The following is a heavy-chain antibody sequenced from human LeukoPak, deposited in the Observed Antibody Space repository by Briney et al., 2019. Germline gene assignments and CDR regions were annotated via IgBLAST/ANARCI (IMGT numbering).Heavy chain of an antibody. J-gene: IGHJ6*03. CDR1: GFTFSSYA. V-gene: IGHV3-30*04. CDR3: AKDWYLSPIHYYYYMDV. CDR2: ISYDGSNK. Sequence: GGSLRLSCAASGFTFSSYAMHWVRQAPGKGLEWVAVISYDGSNKYYADSVKGRFTISRDNSKNTLYLQMNSLKAEDTAVYYCAKDWYLSPIHYYYYMDVWGKGTTVTISS. D-gene: IGHD6-13*01.